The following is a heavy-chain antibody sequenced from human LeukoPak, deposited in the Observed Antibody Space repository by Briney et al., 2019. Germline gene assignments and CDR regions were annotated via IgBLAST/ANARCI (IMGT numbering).Heavy chain of an antibody. D-gene: IGHD5-12*01. Sequence: GGSLRLSCAASGFTFDDYAMHWVRQAPGKVLEWVSLISWDGGSTYYADSVKGRFTISRDNSKNSLYLQMNSLRAEDTALYYCAKDRGYSGLLDYFDYWGQGTLVTVSS. J-gene: IGHJ4*02. CDR1: GFTFDDYA. CDR2: ISWDGGST. V-gene: IGHV3-43D*03. CDR3: AKDRGYSGLLDYFDY.